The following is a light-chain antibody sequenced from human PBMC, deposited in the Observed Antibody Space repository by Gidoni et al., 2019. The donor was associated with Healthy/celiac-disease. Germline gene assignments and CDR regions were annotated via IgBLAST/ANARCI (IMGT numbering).Light chain of an antibody. V-gene: IGKV3-20*01. CDR2: GAS. Sequence: EMVLTQSPGTLSLYPGDRATLSCRASQPVISSSLARYQQKPCQAPRLLIYGASSMATGIPYRFIGSGSGTDFTLTISRLEPEDFAVYYCQQYGSSSGTFGQGTKVEIK. CDR1: QPVISSS. CDR3: QQYGSSSGT. J-gene: IGKJ1*01.